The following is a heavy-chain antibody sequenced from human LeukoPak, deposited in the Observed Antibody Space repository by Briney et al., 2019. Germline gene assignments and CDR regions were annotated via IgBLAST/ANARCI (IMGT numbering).Heavy chain of an antibody. CDR3: ARSGYSYGGQIDY. D-gene: IGHD5-18*01. CDR1: GGTFSSYA. Sequence: SVKVSCKASGGTFSSYAISWVRQAPGQGLEWMGRIIPIFGTASYAQKFQGRVTITTDESTSTAYMELSSLRSEDTAVYYCARSGYSYGGQIDYWGQGTLVTVSS. J-gene: IGHJ4*02. V-gene: IGHV1-69*05. CDR2: IIPIFGTA.